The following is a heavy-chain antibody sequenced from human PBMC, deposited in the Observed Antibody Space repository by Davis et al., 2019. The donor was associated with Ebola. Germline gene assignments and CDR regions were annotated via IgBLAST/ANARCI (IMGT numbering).Heavy chain of an antibody. D-gene: IGHD6-13*01. J-gene: IGHJ4*02. V-gene: IGHV3-53*01. Sequence: PGGSLRLSCAASGFTVSSNYMSWVRQAPGKGLEWVSVIYSGGSTYYADSVKGRFTISRDNSKNTLYLQMNSLRAEDTAVYYCARESTWYSQALGFDYWGQGTLVTVSS. CDR2: IYSGGST. CDR3: ARESTWYSQALGFDY. CDR1: GFTVSSNY.